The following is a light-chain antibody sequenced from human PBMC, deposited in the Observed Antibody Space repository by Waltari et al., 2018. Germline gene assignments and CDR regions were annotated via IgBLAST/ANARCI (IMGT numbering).Light chain of an antibody. V-gene: IGLV2-14*03. CDR2: DVS. Sequence: QPALTQPASASGSPGQSITISCTGTSSDVGGYTYDAWYQQHPGKATKLMIYDVSHRPSGVSNRFSGSKSGNTASLTISGLQAEDEADYYCSSYTSSSLLVGGGTKLTVL. CDR3: SSYTSSSLL. J-gene: IGLJ2*01. CDR1: SSDVGGYTY.